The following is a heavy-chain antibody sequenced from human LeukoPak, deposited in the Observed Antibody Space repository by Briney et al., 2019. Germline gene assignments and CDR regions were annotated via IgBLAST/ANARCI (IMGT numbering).Heavy chain of an antibody. V-gene: IGHV3-21*04. J-gene: IGHJ4*02. CDR2: ISSSSSYI. Sequence: GGSLRLSCAASGFTFSSYSMNWVRQAPGKGLEWVSSISSSSSYIYYADSVKGRFTISRDNSKNTLYLQMNSLRAEDTAVYYCAKWEIVGATTFDYWGQGTLVTVSS. D-gene: IGHD1-26*01. CDR3: AKWEIVGATTFDY. CDR1: GFTFSSYS.